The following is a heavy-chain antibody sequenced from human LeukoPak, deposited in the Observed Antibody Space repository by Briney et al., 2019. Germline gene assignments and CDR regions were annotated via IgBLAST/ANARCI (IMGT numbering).Heavy chain of an antibody. CDR3: ARVSTWYHIFDY. V-gene: IGHV4-39*07. J-gene: IGHJ4*02. CDR1: GGSISSSSYY. CDR2: IYYSGST. D-gene: IGHD6-13*01. Sequence: PSETLSLTCTVSGGSISSSSYYWGWIRQPPGKGLEWIGSIYYSGSTYYNPSLKSRVTISVDTSKNQFSLKLSSATAADTAVYYCARVSTWYHIFDYWGQGTLVTVSS.